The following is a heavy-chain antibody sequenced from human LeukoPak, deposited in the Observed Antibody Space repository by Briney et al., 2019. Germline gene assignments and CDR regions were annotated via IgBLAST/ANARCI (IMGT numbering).Heavy chain of an antibody. CDR3: VRYYTRQSWYFDL. V-gene: IGHV3-7*01. D-gene: IGHD3-10*01. J-gene: IGHJ2*01. Sequence: QPGGSLRLSCAASGFTFSSDWMIWVRQAPGKGLEWVANIKPDEGEKYYPDSVKGRFTVSRDNAKNSLYLQMNSLRAEDTAVYYCVRYYTRQSWYFDLWGRGTLVTVSS. CDR2: IKPDEGEK. CDR1: GFTFSSDW.